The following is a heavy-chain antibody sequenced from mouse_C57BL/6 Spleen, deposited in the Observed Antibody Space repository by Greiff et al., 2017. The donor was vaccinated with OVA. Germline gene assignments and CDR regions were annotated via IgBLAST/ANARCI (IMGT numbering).Heavy chain of an antibody. CDR2: INPNNGGT. CDR1: GYTFTDYN. Sequence: VQLQQSGPELVKPGASVKMSCKASGYTFTDYNMHWVKQSHGKSLEWIGYINPNNGGTSYNQKFKGKATLTVNKSSSTAYMELRSLTSEDSAVYYCVYSSYAMDYWGQGTSVTVSS. V-gene: IGHV1-22*01. CDR3: VYSSYAMDY. J-gene: IGHJ4*01. D-gene: IGHD2-12*01.